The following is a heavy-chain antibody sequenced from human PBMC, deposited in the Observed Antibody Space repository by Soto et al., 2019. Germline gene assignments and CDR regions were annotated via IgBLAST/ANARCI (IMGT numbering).Heavy chain of an antibody. D-gene: IGHD3-16*01. Sequence: PGGSLRLSCAASGLSFSSFWMSWVRQAPGKGLEWVADINGSGSSTYYVDSVKGRFTISRDNSKNTLYLQMNSLRAEDTAVYYCAKERGLVRYYGMDVWGQGTTVTVSS. V-gene: IGHV3-23*01. CDR3: AKERGLVRYYGMDV. J-gene: IGHJ6*02. CDR1: GLSFSSFW. CDR2: INGSGSST.